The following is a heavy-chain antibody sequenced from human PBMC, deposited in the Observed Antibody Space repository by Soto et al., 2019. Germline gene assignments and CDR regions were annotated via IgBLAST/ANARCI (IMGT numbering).Heavy chain of an antibody. J-gene: IGHJ6*02. CDR1: GDSVSSNSAA. Sequence: SQTLSLTCAISGDSVSSNSAAWNWIRQSPSRGLEWLGRTYYRSKWYNDYAVSVKSRITINTDTSKNQFSLQLNSVTPEDTAVYYCARVDPHCSSTSCLNYYYGMDVWGQGTTVTVSS. CDR3: ARVDPHCSSTSCLNYYYGMDV. CDR2: TYYRSKWYN. V-gene: IGHV6-1*01. D-gene: IGHD2-2*01.